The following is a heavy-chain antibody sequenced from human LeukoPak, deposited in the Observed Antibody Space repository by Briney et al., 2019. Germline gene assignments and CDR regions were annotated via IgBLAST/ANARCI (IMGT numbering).Heavy chain of an antibody. Sequence: ASVKVSCKASGYTFTSYDINWVRQATGQGLEWMGWMNPNSGNTGYAQKFQGGVTMTRNTSISTAYMELSSLRSEDTAVYYCARTPLRFLEWTRTYGMDVWGQGTTVTVSS. V-gene: IGHV1-8*01. J-gene: IGHJ6*02. CDR1: GYTFTSYD. CDR2: MNPNSGNT. CDR3: ARTPLRFLEWTRTYGMDV. D-gene: IGHD3-3*01.